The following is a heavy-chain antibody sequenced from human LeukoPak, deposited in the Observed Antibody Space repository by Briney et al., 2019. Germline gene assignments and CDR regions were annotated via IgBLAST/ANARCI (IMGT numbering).Heavy chain of an antibody. CDR3: AYRGGTMAWFDP. CDR2: IYGHDDK. V-gene: IGHV2-5*01. J-gene: IGHJ5*02. Sequence: SGPTLVNPTQTLTLTCTFSGFSLTTSGVGVGWIRQPPGKALEWLALIYGHDDKRYSPSLNNRLTITKDTSKNQVVLTMTNMDPLDTATYYCAYRGGTMAWFDPWGQGTLVTVSS. D-gene: IGHD1-7*01. CDR1: GFSLTTSGVG.